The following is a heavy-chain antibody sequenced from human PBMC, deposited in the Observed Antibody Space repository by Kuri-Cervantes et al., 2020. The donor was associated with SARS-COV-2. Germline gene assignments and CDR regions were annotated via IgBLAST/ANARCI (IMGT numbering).Heavy chain of an antibody. D-gene: IGHD3-3*01. V-gene: IGHV4-34*01. J-gene: IGHJ3*02. CDR3: ARHAHIDDFWSGLSAFDI. CDR2: INHSGST. Sequence: GSLRLSCAVYGGSFSGYYWSWIRQPPGKGLEWIGEINHSGSTNYNPSLKSRVTISVDTSKNQFSLKLSSVTAADTAVYYCARHAHIDDFWSGLSAFDIWGQGTMVTVSS. CDR1: GGSFSGYY.